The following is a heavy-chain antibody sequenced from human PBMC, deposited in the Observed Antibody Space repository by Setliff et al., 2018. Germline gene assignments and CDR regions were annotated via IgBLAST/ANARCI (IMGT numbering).Heavy chain of an antibody. V-gene: IGHV1-69*10. CDR2: IIPILGIA. CDR1: GGTFSSYA. Sequence: GASVKVSCKASGGTFSSYAISWVRQAPGQGLEWMGGIIPILGIANYAQKFQGRVTITTDESTSTACMELSSLRSEDTAVYYCATWYYYDSSGYYLYYWGQGTLVTVSS. D-gene: IGHD3-22*01. CDR3: ATWYYYDSSGYYLYY. J-gene: IGHJ4*02.